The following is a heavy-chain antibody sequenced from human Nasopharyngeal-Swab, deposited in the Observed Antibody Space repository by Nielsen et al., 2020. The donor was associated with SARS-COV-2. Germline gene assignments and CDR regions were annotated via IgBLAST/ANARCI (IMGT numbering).Heavy chain of an antibody. J-gene: IGHJ1*01. Sequence: SVKVSCKASEGTFSSYAISWVRQAPGQGLEWMGGIIHIFGTANYAQKFQGRVTITADESTSTAYMELSSLRSEDTAVYYCAREQSRYCSSTSCFYQYWGQGTVVTVSS. D-gene: IGHD2-2*01. CDR1: EGTFSSYA. V-gene: IGHV1-69*13. CDR2: IIHIFGTA. CDR3: AREQSRYCSSTSCFYQY.